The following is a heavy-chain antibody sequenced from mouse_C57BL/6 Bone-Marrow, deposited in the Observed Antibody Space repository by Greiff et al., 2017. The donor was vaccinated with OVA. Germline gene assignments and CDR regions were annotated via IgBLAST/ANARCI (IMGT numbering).Heavy chain of an antibody. CDR2: IDPSDSYT. Sequence: QVQLQQPGAELVKPGASVKLSCKASGYTFTSYWMQWVKQRPGQGLEWIGEIDPSDSYTNYNQKFKGKATLTVDTSSSTAYMQLSSLTSEDSAVYYCARSTITTVVFDYWGQGTTLTVSS. J-gene: IGHJ2*01. D-gene: IGHD1-1*01. V-gene: IGHV1-50*01. CDR3: ARSTITTVVFDY. CDR1: GYTFTSYW.